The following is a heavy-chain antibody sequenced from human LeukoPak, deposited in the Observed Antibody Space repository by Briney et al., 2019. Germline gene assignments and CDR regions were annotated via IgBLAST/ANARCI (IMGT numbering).Heavy chain of an antibody. CDR3: ARTARYSSSWFGGPDQ. Sequence: PGGSLRLSCAASGFTFDDYGMSWVRQTPGKGLEWVSGINWNGASTGYANSVKGRFTISRDNAKNSLYLQMNSLRADDTALYHCARTARYSSSWFGGPDQWGQGTLVTVSS. V-gene: IGHV3-20*01. J-gene: IGHJ4*02. D-gene: IGHD6-13*01. CDR1: GFTFDDYG. CDR2: INWNGAST.